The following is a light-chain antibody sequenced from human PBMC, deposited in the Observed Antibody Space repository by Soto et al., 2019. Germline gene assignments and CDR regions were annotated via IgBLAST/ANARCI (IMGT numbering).Light chain of an antibody. V-gene: IGKV3-11*01. CDR1: QNVSTF. Sequence: EVVLTQSPATLSLSPGERATLSCRASQNVSTFLDWYQQKPGQDPRLLIYGASNRATGIPARFRGSGSGTDFTLTIRSLEPEDFAVYYCQQHSHWPPWTFGQGTRVEIQ. CDR3: QQHSHWPPWT. J-gene: IGKJ1*01. CDR2: GAS.